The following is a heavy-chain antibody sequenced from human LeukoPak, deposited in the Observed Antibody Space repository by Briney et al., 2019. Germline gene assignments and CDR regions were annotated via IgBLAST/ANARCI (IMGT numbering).Heavy chain of an antibody. V-gene: IGHV3-23*01. J-gene: IGHJ4*02. Sequence: PGGSLRLSCAASGLSFGAHAMHWVRQAPGMGLEWVSGVGGAGQRTHYADSVKGRFTISRDNSKNTLYLQMNSLRAEDTAIYYCAKDRGYYVDTGTINFWGQGTLVTVSS. CDR3: AKDRGYYVDTGTINF. CDR2: VGGAGQRT. CDR1: GLSFGAHA. D-gene: IGHD2-15*01.